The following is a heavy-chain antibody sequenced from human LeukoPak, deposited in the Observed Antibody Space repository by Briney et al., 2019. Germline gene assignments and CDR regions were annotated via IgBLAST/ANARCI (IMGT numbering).Heavy chain of an antibody. Sequence: ASVKVSCKASGYTFTSYAMNWVRQAPGQGLEWMGGIIPIFGTANYAQKFQGRVTITADESTSTAYMELSSLRSEDTAVYYCARAGYYYDSSGQGTFDYWGQGTLVTVSS. CDR2: IIPIFGTA. V-gene: IGHV1-69*13. CDR3: ARAGYYYDSSGQGTFDY. J-gene: IGHJ4*02. D-gene: IGHD3-22*01. CDR1: GYTFTSYA.